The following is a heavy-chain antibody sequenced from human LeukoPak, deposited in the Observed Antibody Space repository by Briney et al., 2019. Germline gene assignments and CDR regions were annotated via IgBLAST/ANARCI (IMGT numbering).Heavy chain of an antibody. J-gene: IGHJ4*02. Sequence: GGSLRLSCAASGFTFSSYWMSWVRQAPGKGLEWVAVISYDGSNKYYADSVKGRFTISRDNSKNTLYLQMNSLRAEDTAVYYCASVASYSSGWYYFDYWGQGTLVTVSS. D-gene: IGHD6-19*01. CDR3: ASVASYSSGWYYFDY. CDR1: GFTFSSYW. V-gene: IGHV3-30*03. CDR2: ISYDGSNK.